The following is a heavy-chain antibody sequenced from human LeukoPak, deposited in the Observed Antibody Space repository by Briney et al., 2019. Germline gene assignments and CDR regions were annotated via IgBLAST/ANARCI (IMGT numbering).Heavy chain of an antibody. J-gene: IGHJ6*03. CDR2: ISWDGGST. Sequence: GGSLRLSCAASGFTFDDYTMHWVRQAPGKGLEWVSLISWDGGSTYYADSVKGRFTISRDNSKNSLYLQMNSLRTEDTALYYCAKDSGPQHAGGYSYGYSGYYYMDVWGKGTTVTVSS. D-gene: IGHD5-18*01. CDR3: AKDSGPQHAGGYSYGYSGYYYMDV. CDR1: GFTFDDYT. V-gene: IGHV3-43*01.